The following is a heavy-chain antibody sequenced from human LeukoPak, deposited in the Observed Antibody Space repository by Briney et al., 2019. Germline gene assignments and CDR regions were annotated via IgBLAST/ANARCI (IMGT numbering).Heavy chain of an antibody. CDR2: IYTSGST. CDR1: GGSISSYY. J-gene: IGHJ6*03. D-gene: IGHD2-2*01. CDR3: ARDYIVVVPAAGMGLRYMDV. Sequence: SETLSLTCTVSGGSISSYYWSWIRQPAGKGLEWIGRIYTSGSTNYNPSLKSRVTMSVDTSKNQFSLKLSSVTAADTAVYYCARDYIVVVPAAGMGLRYMDVWGKGTTVTVSS. V-gene: IGHV4-4*07.